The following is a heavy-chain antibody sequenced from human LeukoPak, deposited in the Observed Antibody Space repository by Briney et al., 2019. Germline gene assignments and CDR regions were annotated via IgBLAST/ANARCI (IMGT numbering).Heavy chain of an antibody. CDR2: IYYSGST. J-gene: IGHJ4*02. Sequence: SETLSLTCTVSGGSISSYYWSWIRQPPGKGLEWIGHIYYSGSTNYNPSLKSRVTTSVDTSKNQFSLKLSSVTAADTAVYYCARGGRRLDYWGQGTLVTASS. D-gene: IGHD1-26*01. CDR1: GGSISSYY. CDR3: ARGGRRLDY. V-gene: IGHV4-59*01.